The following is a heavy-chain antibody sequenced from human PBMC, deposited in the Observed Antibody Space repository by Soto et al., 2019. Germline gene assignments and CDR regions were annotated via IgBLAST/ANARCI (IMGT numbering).Heavy chain of an antibody. D-gene: IGHD3-22*01. CDR3: AKDRPYYDSSGSPFDY. CDR2: ISYDGSNK. J-gene: IGHJ4*02. V-gene: IGHV3-30*18. CDR1: GFTFSSYG. Sequence: GGSLRLSCAASGFTFSSYGMHWVRQAPGKGLEWVAVISYDGSNKYSADSVKGRFTISRDNSKNTLYLQMNSLRAEDTAVYYCAKDRPYYDSSGSPFDYWGREP.